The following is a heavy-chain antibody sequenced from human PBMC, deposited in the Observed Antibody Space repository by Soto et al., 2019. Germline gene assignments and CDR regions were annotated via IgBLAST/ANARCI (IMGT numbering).Heavy chain of an antibody. CDR1: GGSFSGYY. D-gene: IGHD2-15*01. CDR2: INHSGSS. Sequence: SETLSLTCVVYGGSFSGYYWSWIRQSPGKGLEWIGEINHSGSSISNPSLKSRVTISVDTSKNQFSLKLRSVTAADTAAYYCARGISLIVEVHRDAPDKYYFDSWSQGTLVTVSS. J-gene: IGHJ4*02. CDR3: ARGISLIVEVHRDAPDKYYFDS. V-gene: IGHV4-34*01.